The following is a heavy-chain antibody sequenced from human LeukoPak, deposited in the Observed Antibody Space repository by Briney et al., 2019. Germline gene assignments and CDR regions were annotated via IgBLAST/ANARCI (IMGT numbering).Heavy chain of an antibody. J-gene: IGHJ4*02. Sequence: PGGSLRLSCAASGFTFSSYAMHWVRQAPGKGLEYVSAISSNGGSTYYANSVKGRFTISRDNSKNTLYLQMGSLRAEDMAVYYCARSYTLRHSSGWGIYRNGLLDYWGQGTLVTVSS. V-gene: IGHV3-64*01. CDR2: ISSNGGST. CDR1: GFTFSSYA. D-gene: IGHD6-19*01. CDR3: ARSYTLRHSSGWGIYRNGLLDY.